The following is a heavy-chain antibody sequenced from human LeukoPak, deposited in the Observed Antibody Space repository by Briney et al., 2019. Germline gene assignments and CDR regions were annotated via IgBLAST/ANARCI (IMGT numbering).Heavy chain of an antibody. V-gene: IGHV3-23*01. J-gene: IGHJ5*02. CDR2: VSNSGGVT. D-gene: IGHD6-19*01. CDR3: AKDKGYSSGWYLLDP. CDR1: GFTFLNYA. Sequence: TGGSLRLSCAASGFTFLNYALIWVRQAPGKGLEWVSGVSNSGGVTYYADSVKGRFTISRDNSKNTLYLQMNSLRAEDTAVYYCAKDKGYSSGWYLLDPWGQGTLVTVSS.